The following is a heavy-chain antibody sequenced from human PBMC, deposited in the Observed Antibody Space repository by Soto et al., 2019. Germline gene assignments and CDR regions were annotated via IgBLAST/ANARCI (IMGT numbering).Heavy chain of an antibody. V-gene: IGHV3-23*01. D-gene: IGHD2-21*02. Sequence: GSLRLSCASSRFTVTNYAMSWVRQAQGKGLGWVSAINGGGGNTYYADSVKGRFTIPRDNSRNTVYLQMNSLTAEDTAVYYCAKSTFGVTAVNPLEDYWGQGTLVTVSS. CDR1: RFTVTNYA. CDR2: INGGGGNT. J-gene: IGHJ4*02. CDR3: AKSTFGVTAVNPLEDY.